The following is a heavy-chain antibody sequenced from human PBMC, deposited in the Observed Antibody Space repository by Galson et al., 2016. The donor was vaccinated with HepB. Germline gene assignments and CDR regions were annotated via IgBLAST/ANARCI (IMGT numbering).Heavy chain of an antibody. CDR3: ARGLSWSGFFKIYFYYGMDV. V-gene: IGHV3-66*02. Sequence: SLRLSCAASGFTFSDYYMSWIRQAPGKGLEWVSSIGHSGGYIYYADSVKGRFTISRDNSKNTLYLQMNRLKPYDTAVYFCARGLSWSGFFKIYFYYGMDVWGQGTTVTVSS. J-gene: IGHJ6*02. CDR2: IGHSGGYI. CDR1: GFTFSDYY. D-gene: IGHD3-3*01.